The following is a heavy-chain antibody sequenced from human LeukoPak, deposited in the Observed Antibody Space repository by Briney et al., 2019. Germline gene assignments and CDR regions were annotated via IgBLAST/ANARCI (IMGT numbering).Heavy chain of an antibody. CDR3: AREGKLSY. J-gene: IGHJ4*02. CDR1: GFTFSSYA. Sequence: PGGSLRLSCAASGFTFSSYAMSWVRQAPGKGLEWVGNIKQDGSEKYYVDSVKGRFTISRDNAKNSLYLQMNSLRAEDTAVYYCAREGKLSYWGQGTLVTVSS. CDR2: IKQDGSEK. V-gene: IGHV3-7*01.